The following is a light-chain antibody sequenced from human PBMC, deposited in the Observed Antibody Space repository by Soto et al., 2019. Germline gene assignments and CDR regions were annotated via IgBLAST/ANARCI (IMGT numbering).Light chain of an antibody. CDR3: SSHTCDKRSYV. V-gene: IGLV2-14*01. Sequence: QSALTQPASVSGSPGQSITLSCTGSSSDVGAYTSVSWYQHHPGQAPKLMIYEVSKRPSGVSNRFPGSKSGNTASRTISGLQPEDEAHYDCSSHTCDKRSYVFGTGTKVTVL. CDR2: EVS. J-gene: IGLJ1*01. CDR1: SSDVGAYTS.